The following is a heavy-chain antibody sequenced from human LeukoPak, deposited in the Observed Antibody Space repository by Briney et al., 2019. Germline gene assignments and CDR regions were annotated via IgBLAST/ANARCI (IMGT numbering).Heavy chain of an antibody. CDR2: MNPNSGNT. CDR3: ARMYYGSEIDY. Sequence: VKVSCKASGYTFTTYDINWVRQATGQGLEWMGWMNPNSGNTGYAQKFQGRVTITRNTSISTAYMELSSLRSEDTAVYYCARMYYGSEIDYWGQGTLVTVSS. J-gene: IGHJ4*02. V-gene: IGHV1-8*03. CDR1: GYTFTTYD. D-gene: IGHD3-10*01.